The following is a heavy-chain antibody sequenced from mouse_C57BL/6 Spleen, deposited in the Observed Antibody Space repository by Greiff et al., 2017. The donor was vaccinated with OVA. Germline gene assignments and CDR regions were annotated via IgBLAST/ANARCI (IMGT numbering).Heavy chain of an antibody. Sequence: EVKLMESGPGLVKPSQSLSLTCSVTGYSITSGYYWNWIRQFPGNKLEWMGYISYDGSNNYNPSLKNRISITRDTSKNQFFLKLNSVTTEYTATYYCARGFPTVVAHFDYWGQGTTLTVSS. J-gene: IGHJ2*01. V-gene: IGHV3-6*01. D-gene: IGHD1-1*01. CDR2: ISYDGSN. CDR3: ARGFPTVVAHFDY. CDR1: GYSITSGYY.